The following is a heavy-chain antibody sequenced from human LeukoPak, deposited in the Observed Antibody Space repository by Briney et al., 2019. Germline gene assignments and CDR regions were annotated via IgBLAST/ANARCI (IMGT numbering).Heavy chain of an antibody. CDR3: AKDRDFDWLLFDY. D-gene: IGHD3-9*01. V-gene: IGHV3-74*01. Sequence: PGGSLRLSCAASRFTFSTYWMHWVRQAPGKGLVWVSRINSDGSSTGYADSVKGRFTISRDNAKNTLYLQMNGLRAEDTALYYCAKDRDFDWLLFDYWGQGTLVTVSS. J-gene: IGHJ4*02. CDR1: RFTFSTYW. CDR2: INSDGSST.